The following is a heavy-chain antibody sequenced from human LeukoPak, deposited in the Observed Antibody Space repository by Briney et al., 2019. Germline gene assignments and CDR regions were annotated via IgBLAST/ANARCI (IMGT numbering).Heavy chain of an antibody. CDR3: IAAAGTNWFDP. CDR2: ISSSGSTI. V-gene: IGHV3-48*03. J-gene: IGHJ5*02. D-gene: IGHD6-13*01. Sequence: PGGSLRLSCAASGFSFSNYEMNWVRQAPGKGLEWVSYISSSGSTIYYADSVKGRFTISRDNAKNSLYLQMNSLRAEDTAVYYCIAAAGTNWFDPWGQGTLVTVSS. CDR1: GFSFSNYE.